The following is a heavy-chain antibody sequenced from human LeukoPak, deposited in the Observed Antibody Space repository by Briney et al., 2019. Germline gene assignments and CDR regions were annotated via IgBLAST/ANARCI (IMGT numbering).Heavy chain of an antibody. CDR3: ARDNSVGDIAWWFDP. CDR2: INPTGTAT. V-gene: IGHV1-46*01. D-gene: IGHD1-26*01. J-gene: IGHJ5*02. CDR1: GYSFINNW. Sequence: GASVKVSYKASGYSFINNWMHWVRQAPGQGLEWVGLINPTGTATIYAEKFQGRVTLTRDRSTTTDYMELRSLKSEDTAVYYCARDNSVGDIAWWFDPWGQGTPVTVSS.